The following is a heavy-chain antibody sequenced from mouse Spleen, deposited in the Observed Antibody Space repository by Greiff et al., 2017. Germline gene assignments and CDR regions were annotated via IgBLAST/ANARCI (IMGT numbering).Heavy chain of an antibody. CDR1: GYTFTSYW. D-gene: IGHD1-1*01. CDR2: SYPGSGST. J-gene: IGHJ2*01. Sequence: QVQLQQPGAELVKPGASVKMSCKASGYTFTSYWITWVKQRPGQGLEWIGDSYPGSGSTNYNEKFKSKATLTVDTSSSTAYMQLSSLTSEDSAVYYCARAGFTTVVNYWGQGTTLTGSS. CDR3: ARAGFTTVVNY. V-gene: IGHV1-55*01.